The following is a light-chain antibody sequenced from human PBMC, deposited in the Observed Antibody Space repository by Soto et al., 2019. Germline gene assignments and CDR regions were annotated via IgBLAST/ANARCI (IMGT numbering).Light chain of an antibody. CDR1: QSISSY. V-gene: IGKV1-39*01. CDR2: DAS. J-gene: IGKJ3*01. CDR3: QQSYSTSVT. Sequence: DIQMTQSPSSLSASVGDRVTITCRASQSISSYLNWYQQKPGKAPKLLIYDASSLQSGVPSRFSGSGSGTDFTLTISRLQPEDCATYYCQQSYSTSVTFGPGTKVDIK.